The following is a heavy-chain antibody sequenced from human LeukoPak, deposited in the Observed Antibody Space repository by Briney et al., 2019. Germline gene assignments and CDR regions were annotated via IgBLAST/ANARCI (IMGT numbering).Heavy chain of an antibody. CDR1: GFTFSTYT. CDR3: ARDSDYYYYMDV. CDR2: ITASSTAI. V-gene: IGHV3-21*01. J-gene: IGHJ6*03. Sequence: GGSVRLSCAASGFTFSTYTMNWVRQAPGKGLEWVSSITASSTAIYSADSVKGRFTISRDNAKNFLYLQMNSLRAEDTAVYFCARDSDYYYYMDVWGKGTTVTVSS. D-gene: IGHD1-26*01.